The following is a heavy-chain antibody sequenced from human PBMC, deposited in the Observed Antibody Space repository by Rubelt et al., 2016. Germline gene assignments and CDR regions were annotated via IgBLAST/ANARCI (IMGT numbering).Heavy chain of an antibody. CDR2: ISAYTGNT. Sequence: QVQLVQSGAEVKKPGASVKVSCKASGYTFTSYGISWVRQAPGQGLEGMGGISAYTGNTNYAQKRQGRVTMTTDTSTSTAYMELRSLRSDDTAVYYCARDRHGDLTTVTPGGYWGQGTLVTVSS. J-gene: IGHJ4*02. CDR1: GYTFTSYG. D-gene: IGHD4-17*01. CDR3: ARDRHGDLTTVTPGGY. V-gene: IGHV1-18*01.